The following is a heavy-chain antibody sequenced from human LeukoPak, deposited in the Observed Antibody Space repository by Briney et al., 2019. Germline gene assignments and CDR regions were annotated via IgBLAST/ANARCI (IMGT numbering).Heavy chain of an antibody. J-gene: IGHJ3*02. V-gene: IGHV3-23*01. D-gene: IGHD7-27*01. CDR2: IFGNGDGT. Sequence: GGSLRLSCAASGFTFSSYAMSWVRQAPGKGLEWVSAIFGNGDGTYYADSVKGRFTISRDSFKNTLYLQMNSLRAEDTAMYYCAKSLGTYTWGTFDIWGQGTMVTVSS. CDR3: AKSLGTYTWGTFDI. CDR1: GFTFSSYA.